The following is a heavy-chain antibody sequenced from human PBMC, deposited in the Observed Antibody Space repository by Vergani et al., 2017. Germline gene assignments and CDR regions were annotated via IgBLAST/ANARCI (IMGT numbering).Heavy chain of an antibody. D-gene: IGHD3-10*01. J-gene: IGHJ6*02. CDR3: AYYYGSVSSPEYYYYYYGMDV. Sequence: QVQLVESGGGVVQPGRSLRLSCAASGFTFSSYAMHWVRQAPGKGLEWVAVISYDGSNKYYADSVKGRFTISRDNSKNTLYLQMNSLRAEDTAVYYCAYYYGSVSSPEYYYYYYGMDVWGQGTTVTVSS. CDR2: ISYDGSNK. CDR1: GFTFSSYA. V-gene: IGHV3-30-3*01.